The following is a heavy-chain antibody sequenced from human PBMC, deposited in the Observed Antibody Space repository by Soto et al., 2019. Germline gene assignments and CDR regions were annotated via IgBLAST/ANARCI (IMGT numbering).Heavy chain of an antibody. CDR2: ISNDGSKK. CDR1: GFTFTNYG. CDR3: AKDWDYRGDLHY. V-gene: IGHV3-30*18. J-gene: IGHJ4*02. Sequence: QVQLVESGGGVVQPGTSLRLSCAASGFTFTNYGMHWVRQARGKGLEWVATISNDGSKKYNADSVKGRFTISRDNSKNMLYLQMNSLRPEDTAVYYCAKDWDYRGDLHYWGQGTLVTVSS. D-gene: IGHD3-10*01.